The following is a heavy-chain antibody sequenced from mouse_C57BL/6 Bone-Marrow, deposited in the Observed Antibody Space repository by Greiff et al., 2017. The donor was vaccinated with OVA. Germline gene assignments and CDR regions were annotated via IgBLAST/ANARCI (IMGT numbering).Heavy chain of an antibody. CDR3: TRSLWLLRAMDY. J-gene: IGHJ4*01. CDR2: IYPGNSDT. CDR1: GYTFTSYW. V-gene: IGHV1-5*01. Sequence: EVQLQQSGTVLARPGASVKMSCKTSGYTFTSYWMHWVKQRPGQGLEWIGAIYPGNSDTSYNQKFKGKAKLTAVTSASTAYMELSSLTNEDSAVYYCTRSLWLLRAMDYWGQGTSVTVSS. D-gene: IGHD2-3*01.